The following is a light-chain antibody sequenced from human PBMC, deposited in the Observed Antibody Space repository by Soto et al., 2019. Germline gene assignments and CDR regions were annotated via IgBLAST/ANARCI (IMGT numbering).Light chain of an antibody. V-gene: IGKV3-20*01. Sequence: EIVLTQSPVTLSLSPGERATLSCRASQSVRTYLAWYQVKPGQAPRLLIYDASRRATGIPDRFSGSGSGTDFTLTISRLESEDFAVYYCQQYGSSPQTFGQGTKVDIK. CDR3: QQYGSSPQT. CDR2: DAS. J-gene: IGKJ1*01. CDR1: QSVRTY.